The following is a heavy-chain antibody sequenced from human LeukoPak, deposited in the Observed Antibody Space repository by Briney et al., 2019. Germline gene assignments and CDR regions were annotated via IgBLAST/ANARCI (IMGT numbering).Heavy chain of an antibody. D-gene: IGHD4-17*01. CDR1: GGSFSGYY. J-gene: IGHJ4*02. CDR2: INHSGST. Sequence: PSETLSLTCAVYGGSFSGYYWSWIRQPPGKGLEWIGEINHSGSTNYNPSLKSRVTISVDTSKNQFSLKLSSVTAADTAVYYCARGDLDTVTTQRGFQSASWGQGTLVTVSP. CDR3: ARGDLDTVTTQRGFQSAS. V-gene: IGHV4-34*01.